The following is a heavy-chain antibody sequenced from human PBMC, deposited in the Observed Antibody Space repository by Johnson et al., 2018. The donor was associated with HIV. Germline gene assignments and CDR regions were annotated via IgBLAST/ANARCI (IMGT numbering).Heavy chain of an antibody. CDR1: GFTVSSNY. J-gene: IGHJ3*02. V-gene: IGHV3-66*01. D-gene: IGHD3-16*01. CDR3: AREGEGGAFDI. CDR2: IFSGGST. Sequence: VQLVESGGGLVQPGGSLRLSCAASGFTVSSNYMTWVRQAPGKGLEWVSVIFSGGSTYYADSVKGRFTISRDNSNNTLYLQMNSLRAEDTAVYYCAREGEGGAFDIWGQGTMVTVSS.